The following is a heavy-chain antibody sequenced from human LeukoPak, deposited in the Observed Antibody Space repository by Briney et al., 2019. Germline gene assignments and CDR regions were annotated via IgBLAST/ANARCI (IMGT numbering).Heavy chain of an antibody. CDR3: AGYSGYDYYYYYGMDV. D-gene: IGHD5-12*01. CDR2: IYYSGST. Sequence: SGTLSLTCTVSGGSISSYYWSWIRQPPGEGLEWIGYIYYSGSTNYNPSLKSRVTISVDTSKNQFSLKLSSVTAADTAVYYCAGYSGYDYYYYYGMDVWGQGTTVTVSS. CDR1: GGSISSYY. J-gene: IGHJ6*02. V-gene: IGHV4-59*01.